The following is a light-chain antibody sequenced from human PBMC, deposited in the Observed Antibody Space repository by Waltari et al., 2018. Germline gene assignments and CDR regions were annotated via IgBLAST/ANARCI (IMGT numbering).Light chain of an antibody. Sequence: EIVMTQSPDTLSVSPGERATFSCRASQSVSSNLAWYQQKPGQAPRLLIYEASTRATSSPARCRGGGSGTDFTLTIRSLQSEDSAVYYWQQYNHWPPITFGQGTRLEIK. CDR3: QQYNHWPPIT. V-gene: IGKV3-15*01. CDR1: QSVSSN. J-gene: IGKJ5*01. CDR2: EAS.